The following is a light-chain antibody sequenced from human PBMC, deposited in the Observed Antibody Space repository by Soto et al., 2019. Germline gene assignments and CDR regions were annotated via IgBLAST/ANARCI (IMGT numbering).Light chain of an antibody. J-gene: IGKJ4*01. CDR2: GAS. Sequence: ETVMTQSPATLSVSPGERATLSCRASQSVSTYLAWYQLTPGQAPRLLIYGASTRATDMPARFSGSGSETEFTLTISSLQSEDFAVYFCQQYSYWPLTFGGGTKVEIK. CDR1: QSVSTY. V-gene: IGKV3-15*01. CDR3: QQYSYWPLT.